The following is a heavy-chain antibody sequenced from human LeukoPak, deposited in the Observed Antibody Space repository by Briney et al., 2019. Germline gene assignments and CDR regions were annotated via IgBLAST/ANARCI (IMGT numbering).Heavy chain of an antibody. CDR1: GFTFSSYA. J-gene: IGHJ4*02. CDR3: AKLGGYYGSGTHYYDY. Sequence: PGGSLRLSCSASGFTFSSYAMHWVRQAPGKGLEYVSAISSNGGSTYYADSVKGRFTISRDNSKNTLYLQMSSLRAEDTAVYYCAKLGGYYGSGTHYYDYWGQGTLVTVSS. D-gene: IGHD3-10*01. CDR2: ISSNGGST. V-gene: IGHV3-64D*06.